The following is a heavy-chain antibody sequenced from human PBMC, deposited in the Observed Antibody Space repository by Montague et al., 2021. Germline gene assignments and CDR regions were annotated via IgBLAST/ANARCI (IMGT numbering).Heavy chain of an antibody. J-gene: IGHJ3*01. CDR1: GFSLATSGVG. V-gene: IGHV2-5*02. CDR2: IFWDDDK. CDR3: APKIAAHKAHDGFSV. Sequence: PALVKPTQTLTLTSTFSGFSLATSGVGVAWLRQPPGKALEWLAPIFWDDDKRYSPSLKSRLTITKDTTKNQVVLTLTNMDPVDTATYFCAPKIAAHKAHDGFSVWGQGTVVTVSA. D-gene: IGHD6-13*01.